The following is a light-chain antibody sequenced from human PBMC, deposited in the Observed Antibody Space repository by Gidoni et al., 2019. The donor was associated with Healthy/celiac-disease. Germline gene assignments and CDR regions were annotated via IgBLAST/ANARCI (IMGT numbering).Light chain of an antibody. J-gene: IGKJ4*01. V-gene: IGKV3-20*01. CDR3: QQYGSSPPLT. CDR2: GAS. Sequence: EIVLTPSPGTLSLSPGERATLSCRASQSVSSSYLVWYQQKPGQAPRLLIYGASSRATGIPDRFSGSGSGTDFTLTISRLEPEDFAVYYCQQYGSSPPLTFXGXTKVEIK. CDR1: QSVSSSY.